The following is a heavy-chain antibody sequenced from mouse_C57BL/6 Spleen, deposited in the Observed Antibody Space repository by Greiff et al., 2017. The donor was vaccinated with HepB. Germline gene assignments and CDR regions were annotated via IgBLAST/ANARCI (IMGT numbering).Heavy chain of an antibody. CDR1: GYTFTSYW. V-gene: IGHV1-69*01. CDR2: IDPSDSYT. CDR3: ARGTLYYRVFDY. D-gene: IGHD2-14*01. J-gene: IGHJ2*01. Sequence: QVQLQQPGAELVMPGASVKLSCKASGYTFTSYWMHWVKQRPGQGLEWIGEIDPSDSYTNYNQKFKGKSTLTVDKSSSTAYMQLSSLTSEDSAVYYCARGTLYYRVFDYWGQGTTLTVSS.